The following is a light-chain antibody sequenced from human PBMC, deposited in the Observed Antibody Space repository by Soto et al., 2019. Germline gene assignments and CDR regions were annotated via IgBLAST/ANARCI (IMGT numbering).Light chain of an antibody. V-gene: IGLV2-14*01. Sequence: QSALTQPASVSGSPGQSITISCTGTSSDIGAYNYVSWYQQHPGKAPKLLIYGLTNRPSGVSNRFSGSKSGNTASLTISGLQAEDDADYYCSSYTTSLTLVFGGGTKLTRP. J-gene: IGLJ3*02. CDR2: GLT. CDR1: SSDIGAYNY. CDR3: SSYTTSLTLV.